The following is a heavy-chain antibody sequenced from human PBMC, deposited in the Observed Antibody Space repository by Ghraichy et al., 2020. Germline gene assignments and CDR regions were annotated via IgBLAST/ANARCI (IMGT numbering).Heavy chain of an antibody. J-gene: IGHJ4*02. CDR1: GFTFSTYW. Sequence: LSLTCAASGFTFSTYWMTWVRQAPGKGLEWVAHIKQDGSEKYYVDSVKGRFTISRDNAKNSLYLQINSLRVEDTAVYYCARAGVAVAATPWHWGQGTLVTVS. CDR2: IKQDGSEK. V-gene: IGHV3-7*01. D-gene: IGHD2-15*01. CDR3: ARAGVAVAATPWH.